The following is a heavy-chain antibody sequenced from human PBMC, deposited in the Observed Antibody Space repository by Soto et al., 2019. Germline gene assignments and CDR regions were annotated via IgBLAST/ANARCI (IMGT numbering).Heavy chain of an antibody. CDR3: ATGDDSGYYPRPYDY. CDR2: IYYSGST. D-gene: IGHD3-22*01. Sequence: PSETLSLTCTVSGASISSPIYYWNWIRQHPGKGLEWIGYIYYSGSTYYNPSLKSRVTISIDTSKNQFSLKLSSVTAADTAVDYWATGDDSGYYPRPYDYWGQGTLVTVSS. CDR1: GASISSPIYY. J-gene: IGHJ4*02. V-gene: IGHV4-31*03.